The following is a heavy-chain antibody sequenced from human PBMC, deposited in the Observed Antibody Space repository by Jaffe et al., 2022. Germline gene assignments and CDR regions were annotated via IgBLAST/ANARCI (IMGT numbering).Heavy chain of an antibody. CDR1: GFIFGSYA. D-gene: IGHD4-17*01. V-gene: IGHV3-23*01. CDR3: ARGNDFGDPRHFQH. Sequence: EVQILQSGGGLVQRGGSLKLSCAASGFIFGSYAMNWVRQAPGKGLEWVSSVSGSGGNTFYSDSVKGRFTISRDNSERIVYLHMHVVRDEDAATYFCARGNDFGDPRHFQHWGQGSLVIVSS. CDR2: VSGSGGNT. J-gene: IGHJ1*01.